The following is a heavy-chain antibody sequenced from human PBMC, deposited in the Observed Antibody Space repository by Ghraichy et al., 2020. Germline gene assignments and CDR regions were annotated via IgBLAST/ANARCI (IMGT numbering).Heavy chain of an antibody. CDR2: IRSKTNSFAT. V-gene: IGHV3-73*01. CDR3: TTIVGSTFDY. Sequence: ETLSLTCAASGFIFSTSTIHWVRQAAGKGLEWVGRIRSKTNSFATAYGASVKGRFTISRDDSRNTAFLQMSSLKTADTAVYYCTTIVGSTFDYWGQGTLVAVSS. D-gene: IGHD1-26*01. CDR1: GFIFSTST. J-gene: IGHJ4*02.